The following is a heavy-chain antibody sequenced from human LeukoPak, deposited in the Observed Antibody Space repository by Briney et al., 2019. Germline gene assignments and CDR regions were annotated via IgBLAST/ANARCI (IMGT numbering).Heavy chain of an antibody. CDR3: AKDRRRFYGSGSYPFFNGMDV. J-gene: IGHJ6*02. V-gene: IGHV3-64*04. CDR2: ISSNGGST. D-gene: IGHD3-10*01. CDR1: GFTFSSYA. Sequence: GGSLRLSCSASGFTFSSYAMHWVRQAPGKGLEYVSAISSNGGSTYYADSVKGRFTISRDNSKNTLYLQMNSLRAEDTAVYYCAKDRRRFYGSGSYPFFNGMDVWGQGTTVTVSS.